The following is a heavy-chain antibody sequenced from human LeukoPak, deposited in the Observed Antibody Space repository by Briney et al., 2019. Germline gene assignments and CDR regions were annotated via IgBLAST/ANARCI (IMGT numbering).Heavy chain of an antibody. V-gene: IGHV3-74*01. D-gene: IGHD3-22*01. CDR1: GFTFSRYW. CDR2: INSDGSST. Sequence: GGSLRLSCAASGFTFSRYWMHWVRQAPGKGLAWVSRINSDGSSTTYADSVKGRFTISRDNAKNTLYLQMNSLRAEDTAVYYCARKLEGYDSSDNYQYLDYWGQGTLVTVSS. J-gene: IGHJ4*02. CDR3: ARKLEGYDSSDNYQYLDY.